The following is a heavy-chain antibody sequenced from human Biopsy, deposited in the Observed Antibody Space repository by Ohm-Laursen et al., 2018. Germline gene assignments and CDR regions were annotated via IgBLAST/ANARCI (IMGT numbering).Heavy chain of an antibody. CDR3: ARTPRDSFWSGSYKRGLWFDP. CDR1: GGSIISYY. CDR2: VYNGGIT. D-gene: IGHD3-3*01. J-gene: IGHJ5*02. Sequence: SETLSLTCSVSGGSIISYYWRWIRQPPGKGLEWIGHVYNGGITNYNPSLKSRVTISKDTSKNQFSLQVNSVTAADTAVYYCARTPRDSFWSGSYKRGLWFDPWGQGTLVIVSS. V-gene: IGHV4-59*01.